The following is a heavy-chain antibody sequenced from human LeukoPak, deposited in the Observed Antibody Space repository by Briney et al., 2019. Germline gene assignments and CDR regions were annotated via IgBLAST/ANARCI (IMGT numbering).Heavy chain of an antibody. CDR3: ARESTEVTPGY. J-gene: IGHJ4*02. Sequence: GGSLRLSCAASGFSLSAYWMTWVRQAPGKGLEWVANMERDGSEKNYVDAVKGRFTISRDNAKNTLFLQMNSLRGDDTAVYYCARESTEVTPGYWGQGTLVTVSS. D-gene: IGHD4-23*01. CDR1: GFSLSAYW. V-gene: IGHV3-7*01. CDR2: MERDGSEK.